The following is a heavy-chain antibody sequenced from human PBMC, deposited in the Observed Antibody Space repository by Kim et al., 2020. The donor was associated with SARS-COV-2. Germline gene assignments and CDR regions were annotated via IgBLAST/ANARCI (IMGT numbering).Heavy chain of an antibody. Sequence: GSLRLSCAASGITFSSYAMSWVRQAPGKGLEWVSTISGSGGSTYYADSMKGRFTISRDNPKNTLYLQMNSLRADDTAVYYCAKSSSWYVEYFQHWGQGTLVTVSS. CDR2: ISGSGGST. CDR1: GITFSSYA. CDR3: AKSSSWYVEYFQH. J-gene: IGHJ1*01. D-gene: IGHD6-13*01. V-gene: IGHV3-23*01.